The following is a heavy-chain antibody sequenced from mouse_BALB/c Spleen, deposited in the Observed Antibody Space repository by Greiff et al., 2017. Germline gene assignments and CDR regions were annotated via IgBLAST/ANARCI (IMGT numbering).Heavy chain of an antibody. V-gene: IGHV5-12-1*01. D-gene: IGHD2-14*01. Sequence: DVKLVESGGGLVQPGGSLKLSCAASGFAFSSYDMSWVRQTPEKRLEWVAYISSGGGSTYYPDTVKGRFTISRDNAKNTLYLQLSSLKSEDTAMCYCARQGYGYYFDYWGQGTTLTVSS. CDR2: ISSGGGST. CDR1: GFAFSSYD. J-gene: IGHJ2*01. CDR3: ARQGYGYYFDY.